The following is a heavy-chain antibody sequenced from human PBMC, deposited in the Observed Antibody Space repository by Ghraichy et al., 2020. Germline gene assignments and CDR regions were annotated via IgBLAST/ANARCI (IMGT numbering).Heavy chain of an antibody. V-gene: IGHV4-61*01. J-gene: IGHJ4*02. CDR3: AREMTTVFGPHFDY. CDR2: IYYSGST. Sequence: SETLSLTCTVSGGSVSSGSYYWSWIRQPPGKGLEWIGYIYYSGSTNYNPSLKSRVTISVDTSKNQFSLKLSSVTAADTAVYYCAREMTTVFGPHFDYWGQGTLVTVSS. D-gene: IGHD4-17*01. CDR1: GGSVSSGSYY.